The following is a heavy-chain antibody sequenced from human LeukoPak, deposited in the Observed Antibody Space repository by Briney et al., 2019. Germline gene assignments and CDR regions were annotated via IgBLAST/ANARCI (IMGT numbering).Heavy chain of an antibody. J-gene: IGHJ4*02. CDR3: ARDRARLQNPNFDY. V-gene: IGHV3-21*01. CDR1: GFTFSSYS. D-gene: IGHD4-11*01. Sequence: GGSLRLSCAASGFTFSSYSMNWVRQAPGKGLEWVSSISSSSSYIYYADSVKGRFTISRDNAKNSLYLQMNSLRAEDTAVYYCARDRARLQNPNFDYWGQGTLVTVSS. CDR2: ISSSSSYI.